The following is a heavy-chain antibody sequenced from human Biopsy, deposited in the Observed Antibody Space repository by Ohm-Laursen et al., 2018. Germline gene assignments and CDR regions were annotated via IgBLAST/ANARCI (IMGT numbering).Heavy chain of an antibody. J-gene: IGHJ5*02. CDR2: INAKTGDT. CDR3: TRGGYYYDSLAYYYWFDP. V-gene: IGHV1-2*02. D-gene: IGHD3-22*01. CDR1: GYTFTGYH. Sequence: ASVKVSCKASGYTFTGYHVHWVRQAPGQGLEWMGWINAKTGDTNYAQKFQGRVTMTRDTSISTAYVDLSSLRSDDTAVYYCTRGGYYYDSLAYYYWFDPWGQGTLVTVS.